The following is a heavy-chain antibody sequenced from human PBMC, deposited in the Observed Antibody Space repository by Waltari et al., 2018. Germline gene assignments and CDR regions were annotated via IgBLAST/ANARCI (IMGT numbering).Heavy chain of an antibody. CDR3: ARTGEFVHFDY. CDR2: ISHSGST. CDR1: GYSISSGYY. V-gene: IGHV4-38-2*02. Sequence: QVQLQESGPGLVKPSETLSLTCTVSGYSISSGYYWGWIRQPPGKGLEWIGIISHSGSTYYNPSLKSRVTISVDTSKNQFSLKLSSVTAADTAVYYCARTGEFVHFDYWGQGTLVTVSS. J-gene: IGHJ4*02. D-gene: IGHD3-16*01.